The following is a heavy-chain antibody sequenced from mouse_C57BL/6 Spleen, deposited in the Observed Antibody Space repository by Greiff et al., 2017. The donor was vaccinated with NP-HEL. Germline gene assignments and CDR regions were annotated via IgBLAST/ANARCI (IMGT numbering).Heavy chain of an antibody. CDR3: ARADYFGGGAVDY. V-gene: IGHV14-2*01. Sequence: EVQLQQSGAELVKPGASVKLSCTASGFNFKDYYMHWVKQRPEQGLEWIGRIDPEDGETKYAPKFKGKATLTADTSSNTAYLQLSSLTSEDTAVYYCARADYFGGGAVDYWGQGTTVTVSS. CDR1: GFNFKDYY. J-gene: IGHJ4*01. D-gene: IGHD1-1*01. CDR2: IDPEDGET.